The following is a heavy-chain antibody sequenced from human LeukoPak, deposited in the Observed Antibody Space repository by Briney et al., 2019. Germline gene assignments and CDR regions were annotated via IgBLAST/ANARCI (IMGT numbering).Heavy chain of an antibody. CDR2: INSDESST. Sequence: GGSLRLSCVVSGFSFSRYWMHWVRQAPGKGLVWVSRINSDESSTSYADSVKGRFTISRDNARNTLYLQMNSLRAEDTAVYYCARETNWGPDYWGQGTLVTASS. CDR1: GFSFSRYW. CDR3: ARETNWGPDY. J-gene: IGHJ4*02. D-gene: IGHD7-27*01. V-gene: IGHV3-74*01.